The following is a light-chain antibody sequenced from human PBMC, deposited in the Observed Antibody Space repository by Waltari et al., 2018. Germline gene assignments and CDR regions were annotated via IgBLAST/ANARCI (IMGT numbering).Light chain of an antibody. V-gene: IGKV1-13*02. CDR1: QGIGSG. CDR2: GAS. Sequence: AIQLTQFPSSPSASVGDRVTIACLPSQGIGSGLAWCAQNPGKPPEFLMYGASPLERGVPSRFSGSGSGTDFTLTISSLQPEDFATFYCQQSYSTVLTFGGGTKVELK. J-gene: IGKJ4*01. CDR3: QQSYSTVLT.